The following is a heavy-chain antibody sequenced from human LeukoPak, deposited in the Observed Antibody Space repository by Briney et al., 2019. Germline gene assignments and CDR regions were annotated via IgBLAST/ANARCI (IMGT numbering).Heavy chain of an antibody. Sequence: GGSLRLSCAASGFTFSSYSMNWVRQAPGKGLEWVSYISSSSSTIYYADSMKGRFTISRDNAKNSLYLQMNSLRAEDTAVYYCARDEDSGSYRWGQGTLVTVSS. J-gene: IGHJ5*02. CDR3: ARDEDSGSYR. CDR2: ISSSSSTI. D-gene: IGHD1-26*01. V-gene: IGHV3-48*01. CDR1: GFTFSSYS.